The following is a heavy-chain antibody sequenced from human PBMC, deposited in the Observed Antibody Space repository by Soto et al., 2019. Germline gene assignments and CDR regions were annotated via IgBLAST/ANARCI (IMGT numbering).Heavy chain of an antibody. CDR1: GFTFSNVW. J-gene: IGHJ4*02. V-gene: IGHV3-15*01. Sequence: GHLVESGGGFVKPGGSLTLSCAASGFTFSNVWLSWVRQGPVKGLEWLGRIKSRTENETTDYASPARGRFIISRDDSKNMLYLQLNSLKSDDTGVYYCVTVLPHANSWFDYWGQGTPVTVSS. D-gene: IGHD2-2*01. CDR2: IKSRTENETT. CDR3: VTVLPHANSWFDY.